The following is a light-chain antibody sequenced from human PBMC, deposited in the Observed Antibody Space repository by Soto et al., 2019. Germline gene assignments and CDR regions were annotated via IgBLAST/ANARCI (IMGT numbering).Light chain of an antibody. CDR1: QSISSTF. J-gene: IGKJ1*01. V-gene: IGKV3-20*01. CDR2: GAS. CDR3: QQYESSWT. Sequence: EIVLTQSPGTLSLSPGERATLSCRVSQSISSTFLAWYQHKPGQAPKVVIYGASRRATGIPDRFSGSGSGTDFTLTISRLEPEDFAVYYCQQYESSWTFGQGTKVEMK.